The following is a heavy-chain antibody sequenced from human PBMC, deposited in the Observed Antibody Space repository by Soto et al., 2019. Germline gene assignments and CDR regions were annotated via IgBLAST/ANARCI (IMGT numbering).Heavy chain of an antibody. Sequence: SETLSLTCTVSGGSISSGDYYWSWIRQPPGKGLEWIGYIYYSGSTYYNPSLKSRVTISVDTSKNQFSLKLSSVTAADTAVYYCARERGGGPTGYNWFDHWGQGTLVTVSS. V-gene: IGHV4-30-4*01. D-gene: IGHD4-17*01. CDR2: IYYSGST. CDR1: GGSISSGDYY. J-gene: IGHJ5*02. CDR3: ARERGGGPTGYNWFDH.